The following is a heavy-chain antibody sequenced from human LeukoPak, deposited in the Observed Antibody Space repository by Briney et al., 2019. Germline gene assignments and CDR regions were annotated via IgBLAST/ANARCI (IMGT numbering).Heavy chain of an antibody. CDR3: ARDEAAAGTWYYGMDV. CDR1: RFTFSDYY. CDR2: ISSSSSYT. Sequence: GGSLRLSCAASRFTFSDYYMSWIRQAPGKGLEWVSYISSSSSYTNYADSVKGRFTISRDNAKNSLYLQMNSLRAEDTAVYYCARDEAAAGTWYYGMDVWGQGTTVTVSS. D-gene: IGHD6-13*01. V-gene: IGHV3-11*06. J-gene: IGHJ6*02.